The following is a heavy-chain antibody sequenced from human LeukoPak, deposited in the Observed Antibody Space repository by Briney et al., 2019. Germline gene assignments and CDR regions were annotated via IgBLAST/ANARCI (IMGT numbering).Heavy chain of an antibody. CDR2: IYPSDSNT. V-gene: IGHV5-51*01. D-gene: IGHD5-18*01. J-gene: IGHJ4*02. CDR3: ARWLIDTASDY. CDR1: GYSFTSYW. Sequence: GASLQISCKGSGYSFTSYWIGWVRQMPGKGLEWMGIIYPSDSNTRYSPSFQGQVTISADKSISTAYLQWTSLKASDTAMYYCARWLIDTASDYWGQGTLVTVSS.